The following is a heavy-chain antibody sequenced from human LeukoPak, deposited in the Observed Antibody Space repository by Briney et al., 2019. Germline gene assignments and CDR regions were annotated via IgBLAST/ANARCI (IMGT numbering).Heavy chain of an antibody. CDR2: IYHSGST. CDR3: ARFLRPTIDYYGSGNDHDGFDI. V-gene: IGHV4-30-2*01. Sequence: SQTLSLTCTVSGGSISSGGYYWSWIRQPPGKGLEWIGYIYHSGSTYYNPSLKSRVTISVDRSKNQFSLKLSSVTAADTAVYYCARFLRPTIDYYGSGNDHDGFDIWGQGTLVTVSS. CDR1: GGSISSGGYY. J-gene: IGHJ3*02. D-gene: IGHD3-10*01.